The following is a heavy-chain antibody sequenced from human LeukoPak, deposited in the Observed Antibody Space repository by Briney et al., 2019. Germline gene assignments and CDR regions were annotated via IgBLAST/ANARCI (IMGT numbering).Heavy chain of an antibody. CDR3: ARGDFDWSTTYYFDY. V-gene: IGHV3-21*01. CDR1: GFTFSSYS. J-gene: IGHJ4*02. Sequence: PGGSLRLFCAASGFTFSSYSMNWVRQAPGKGLEWVSSISSSSSYIYYADSVKGRFTISRDNAKNSLYLQMNSLRAEDTAVYYCARGDFDWSTTYYFDYWGQGTLVTVSS. D-gene: IGHD3-9*01. CDR2: ISSSSSYI.